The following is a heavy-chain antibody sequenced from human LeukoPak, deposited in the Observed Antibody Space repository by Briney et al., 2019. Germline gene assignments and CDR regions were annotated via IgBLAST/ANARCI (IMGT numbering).Heavy chain of an antibody. V-gene: IGHV4-34*01. Sequence: SETLSLTCVVSGGSFSRDDWSRIRQPPGQGLEWIGEINHSGSTNYNPSLKSRVTISVDTSKNQFALKLSSVTAADTAVYYCARGTVCMRDYGDYCFDYWGQGTLVTVSS. D-gene: IGHD4-17*01. J-gene: IGHJ4*02. CDR3: ARGTVCMRDYGDYCFDY. CDR2: INHSGST. CDR1: GGSFSRDD.